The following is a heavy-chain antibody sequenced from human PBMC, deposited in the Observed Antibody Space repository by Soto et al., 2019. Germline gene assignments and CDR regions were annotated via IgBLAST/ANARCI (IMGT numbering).Heavy chain of an antibody. J-gene: IGHJ4*02. Sequence: VGSLRLSCAASGFTFSSYAMHWVRQAPGKGLEWVAVISYDGSNKYYADSVKGRFTISRDNSKNTLYLQMNSLRAEDTAVYYCARDPNYDILTGYPSDYFDYWGQGTLVTVSS. CDR1: GFTFSSYA. CDR2: ISYDGSNK. D-gene: IGHD3-9*01. V-gene: IGHV3-30-3*01. CDR3: ARDPNYDILTGYPSDYFDY.